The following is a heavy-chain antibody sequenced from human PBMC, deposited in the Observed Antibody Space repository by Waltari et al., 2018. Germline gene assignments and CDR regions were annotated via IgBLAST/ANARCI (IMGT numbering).Heavy chain of an antibody. CDR3: ARDEDGYTSGGFDL. CDR2: IYYSGST. Sequence: QVQLQESGPGLVKPSETLSLTCTVSGGSISSYYWSWIRQPPGKGLEWSGYIYYSGSTNYNPSLKSRVTISVDTSKNQFSLKLSSVTAADTAVYYCARDEDGYTSGGFDLWGRGTLVTVSS. V-gene: IGHV4-59*01. J-gene: IGHJ2*01. CDR1: GGSISSYY. D-gene: IGHD5-12*01.